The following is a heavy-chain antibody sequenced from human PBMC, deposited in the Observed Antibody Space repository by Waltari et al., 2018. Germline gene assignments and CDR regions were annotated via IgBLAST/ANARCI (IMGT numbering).Heavy chain of an antibody. Sequence: EVQLVESGGALVQPGGSLRLSCAAAGFTFSSYALSWVRQAPGKGLEWVSVSSGSGGSTYYADSVQGRFTISRDNAKNTLYLQLNSLRAEDTAVYHCAKGRIAVAGTWVWFDPWGQGTLVTVSS. D-gene: IGHD6-19*01. J-gene: IGHJ5*02. CDR1: GFTFSSYA. V-gene: IGHV3-23*04. CDR3: AKGRIAVAGTWVWFDP. CDR2: SSGSGGST.